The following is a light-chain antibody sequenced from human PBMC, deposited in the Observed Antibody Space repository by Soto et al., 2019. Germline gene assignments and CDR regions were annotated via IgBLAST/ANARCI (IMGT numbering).Light chain of an antibody. CDR1: QSISSY. CDR2: AAS. CDR3: QQSYSTTWT. Sequence: DIQMTQSPSSLSASVGDRVTITCRASQSISSYLNWYQQKPGKAHKLLIYAASSLHSGVPSRFSCSGSGTDFTLTISSLQPEDFATYYCQQSYSTTWTFGQGTKVEIK. J-gene: IGKJ1*01. V-gene: IGKV1-39*01.